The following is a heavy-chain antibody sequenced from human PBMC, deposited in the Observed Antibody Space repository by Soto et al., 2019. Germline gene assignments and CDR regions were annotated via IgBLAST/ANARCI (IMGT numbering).Heavy chain of an antibody. CDR2: IYPGDSDT. J-gene: IGHJ3*02. CDR3: ARADLGKGNSFDI. Sequence: GESLKISCEASGYSFSSHWIGWVRQMPGKSLEWMGIIYPGDSDTRYSPSFQGQVTISADKSITTAYLQWSSLMASDTAMYYCARADLGKGNSFDIWGQGTLVTVSS. CDR1: GYSFSSHW. D-gene: IGHD7-27*01. V-gene: IGHV5-51*01.